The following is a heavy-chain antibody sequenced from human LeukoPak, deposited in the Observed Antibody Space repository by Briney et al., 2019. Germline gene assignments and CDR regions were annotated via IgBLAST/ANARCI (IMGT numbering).Heavy chain of an antibody. J-gene: IGHJ4*02. CDR3: ARDHRIAVAEYYFDH. V-gene: IGHV1-2*04. D-gene: IGHD6-19*01. CDR1: GYTFTGYY. CDR2: INPNSGGT. Sequence: ASVKVSCKASGYTFTGYYMHWVRQAPGQGLEWMGWINPNSGGTNYAQKFQGWVTMTRDTSISTVYMELSSLRSEDTAVYYCARDHRIAVAEYYFDHWGQGTLVTVSS.